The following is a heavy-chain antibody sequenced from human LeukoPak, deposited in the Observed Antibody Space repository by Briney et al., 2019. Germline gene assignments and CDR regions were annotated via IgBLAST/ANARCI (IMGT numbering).Heavy chain of an antibody. V-gene: IGHV3-33*06. Sequence: GGSLRLSCAASGFTFSSYGMHWVRKAPGRGLEGVAVIWYDGSNKYYADSVKGRFTISRDNSKNTLYLQMNSLRAEDTAVYYCAKDLLPVAATTIGDYWGQGTLVTVSS. J-gene: IGHJ4*02. CDR2: IWYDGSNK. CDR1: GFTFSSYG. D-gene: IGHD1-26*01. CDR3: AKDLLPVAATTIGDY.